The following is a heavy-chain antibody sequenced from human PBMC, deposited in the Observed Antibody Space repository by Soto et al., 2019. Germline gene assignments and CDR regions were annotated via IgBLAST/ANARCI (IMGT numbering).Heavy chain of an antibody. D-gene: IGHD3-16*01. V-gene: IGHV3-23*01. CDR2: ISATGGGT. CDR1: GFKFSNDA. Sequence: GGSLRLSCAASGFKFSNDAMSWVRQAPGKGLEWVSLISATGGGTYYADSGKGRFTISRDNSHNTLYLQVHSLTAEDTAVYYCAKDRRAGGNSAFYFDFWGQGAQVTVSS. J-gene: IGHJ4*02. CDR3: AKDRRAGGNSAFYFDF.